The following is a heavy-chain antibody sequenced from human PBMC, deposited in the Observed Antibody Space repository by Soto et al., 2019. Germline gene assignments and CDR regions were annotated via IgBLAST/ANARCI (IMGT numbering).Heavy chain of an antibody. CDR2: IYPDDSDT. D-gene: IGHD1-1*01. J-gene: IGHJ3*02. Sequence: LKISCKGSGYSFTSYWIGWVRQMPGKGLEWMGIIYPDDSDTRYSPSFQGQVTISADKSISTAYLQWSSLKASDTAMYYCARLEAQLELDAFDIWGQGTMVTVSS. CDR3: ARLEAQLELDAFDI. V-gene: IGHV5-51*01. CDR1: GYSFTSYW.